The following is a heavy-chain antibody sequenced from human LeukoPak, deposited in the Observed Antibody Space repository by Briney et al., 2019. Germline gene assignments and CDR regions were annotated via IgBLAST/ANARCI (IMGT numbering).Heavy chain of an antibody. CDR2: ISDSGST. D-gene: IGHD1-26*01. CDR1: NGSISSVY. J-gene: IGHJ4*02. Sequence: SETLALTCAGANGSISSVYWSWIRQPPGKGPGWIGYISDSGSTKYNPAVKRRVSLLVDTCESHCYLNLIFGTAADTAVYYCASAHWDLLSFDYWGQGTLVTVSS. CDR3: ASAHWDLLSFDY. V-gene: IGHV4-59*08.